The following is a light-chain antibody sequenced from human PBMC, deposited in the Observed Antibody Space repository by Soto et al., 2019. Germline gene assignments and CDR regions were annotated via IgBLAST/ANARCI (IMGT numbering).Light chain of an antibody. Sequence: DTQMTQSPSTLSASVGDRVTITCRASQSISRPLAWYQQKPGKAPNLIVYDASSLQTGVPARFSGSGSGTQFTLAISSLQPDDFATYYCQHYHYYSGAFGGGTKVEMK. CDR1: QSISRP. CDR2: DAS. CDR3: QHYHYYSGA. J-gene: IGKJ4*01. V-gene: IGKV1-5*01.